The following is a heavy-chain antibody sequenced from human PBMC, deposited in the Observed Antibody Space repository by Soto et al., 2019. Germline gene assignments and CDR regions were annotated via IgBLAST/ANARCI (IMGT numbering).Heavy chain of an antibody. CDR3: ARVNGPIDP. J-gene: IGHJ5*02. CDR2: IYHSGST. Sequence: QLQLQESGSGLVKPSQTLSLTCAVSGGSISSGGYSWSWIRQPPGKGLEWIGDIYHSGSTYYNPDLKSRVTIAVDRSTNPFSLKLSSVTAADTAVYYCARVNGPIDPWGQGTLVTVSS. V-gene: IGHV4-30-2*01. CDR1: GGSISSGGYS.